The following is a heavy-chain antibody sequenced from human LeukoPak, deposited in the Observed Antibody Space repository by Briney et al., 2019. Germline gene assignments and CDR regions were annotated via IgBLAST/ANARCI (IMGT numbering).Heavy chain of an antibody. J-gene: IGHJ4*02. CDR2: ISSSSSYI. CDR1: GFTFSSYS. CDR3: ARDLGPIAAAGTVDY. V-gene: IGHV3-21*01. D-gene: IGHD6-13*01. Sequence: GGSLRLSCAASGFTFSSYSMNWVRQAPGKGLEWVSSISSSSSYIYYADSVKGRFTISRDNAKNSLYLQMNSLRAEDTAVYYCARDLGPIAAAGTVDYWGQGTLVTVSS.